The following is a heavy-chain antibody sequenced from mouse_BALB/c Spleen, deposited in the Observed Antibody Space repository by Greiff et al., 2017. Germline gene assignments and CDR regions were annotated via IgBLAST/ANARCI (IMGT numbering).Heavy chain of an antibody. Sequence: VQLQESGPGLVAPSQSLSITCTVSGFSLTSYGVHWVRQPPGKGLEWLGVIWAGGSTNYNSALMSRLSISKDNSKSQVFLKMNSLQTDDTAMYYCARDRDSLLECFDYWGQGTTLTVSS. D-gene: IGHD1-2*01. V-gene: IGHV2-9*02. J-gene: IGHJ2*01. CDR1: GFSLTSYG. CDR2: IWAGGST. CDR3: ARDRDSLLECFDY.